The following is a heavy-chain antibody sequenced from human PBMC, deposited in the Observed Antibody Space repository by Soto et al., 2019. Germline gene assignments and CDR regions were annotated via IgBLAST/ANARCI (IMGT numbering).Heavy chain of an antibody. CDR3: ARDRVVAAATTPVYYYYGMDV. CDR2: INAGNGNT. V-gene: IGHV1-3*01. CDR1: GYTFTSYA. Sequence: ASVKVSCKASGYTFTSYAMHWVRQAPGQRLEWMGWINAGNGNTKYSQKFQGRVTITRDTSASTAYMELSSLRSEDTAVYYCARDRVVAAATTPVYYYYGMDVWGQGTTVIVSS. D-gene: IGHD6-13*01. J-gene: IGHJ6*02.